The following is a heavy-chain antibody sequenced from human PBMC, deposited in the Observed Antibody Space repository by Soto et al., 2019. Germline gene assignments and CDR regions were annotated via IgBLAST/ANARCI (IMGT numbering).Heavy chain of an antibody. CDR1: GGSISSYY. V-gene: IGHV4-59*12. J-gene: IGHJ5*02. D-gene: IGHD3-16*01. CDR2: ISYTATT. CDR3: ARARQYYDCELDP. Sequence: SETLSLTCTVSGGSISSYYWSWIRQPPGKGLEWIGYISYTATTNYNPSLKSRLSISVDTSKNQFSLKLTSVTAADTAIYYCARARQYYDCELDPWGQGTLVTVSS.